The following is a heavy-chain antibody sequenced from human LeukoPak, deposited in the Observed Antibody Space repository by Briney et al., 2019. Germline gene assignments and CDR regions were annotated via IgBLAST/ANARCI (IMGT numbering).Heavy chain of an antibody. Sequence: ASVKVSCKASGGTFSSYALSWVRQAPGQGLEWMGGIIPIFGTANYAQKFQGRVTITTDESTSTAYMELSSLRSEDTAVYYCAAVVPAVMGYFDYWGQGTLVTVSS. V-gene: IGHV1-69*05. CDR1: GGTFSSYA. J-gene: IGHJ4*02. D-gene: IGHD2-2*01. CDR2: IIPIFGTA. CDR3: AAVVPAVMGYFDY.